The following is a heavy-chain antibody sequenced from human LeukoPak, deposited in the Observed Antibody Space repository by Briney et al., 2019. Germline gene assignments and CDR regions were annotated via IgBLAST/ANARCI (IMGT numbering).Heavy chain of an antibody. CDR3: ARDDPTSVSDY. J-gene: IGHJ4*02. Sequence: GGSLRLSCAASGFTFSSYTMNWVRQAPGKGLEWVSSITSSSSYIYYADSVKGRFTISRDNAKNSLYLQMNSLRAEDTAVYYCARDDPTSVSDYWGQGTLVTVSS. CDR1: GFTFSSYT. D-gene: IGHD5/OR15-5a*01. V-gene: IGHV3-21*01. CDR2: ITSSSSYI.